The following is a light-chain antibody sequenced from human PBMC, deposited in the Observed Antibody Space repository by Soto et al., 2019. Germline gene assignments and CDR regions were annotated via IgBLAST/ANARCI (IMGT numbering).Light chain of an antibody. Sequence: QSALTQPASVSGSPGQSITISCTGTSSDAGNYNFVSWYQQHPGKAPKVIIYEDNTRPSGVSNRISGSKSGNTASLTISGLQAEDEADYYCCSYAGSSTPWVFGGGTQLTVL. CDR3: CSYAGSSTPWV. J-gene: IGLJ3*02. CDR1: SSDAGNYNF. V-gene: IGLV2-23*01. CDR2: EDN.